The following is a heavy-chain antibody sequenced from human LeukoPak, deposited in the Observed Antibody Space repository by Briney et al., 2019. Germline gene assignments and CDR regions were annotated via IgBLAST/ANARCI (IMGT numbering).Heavy chain of an antibody. CDR2: ISSSSSYI. V-gene: IGHV3-21*01. Sequence: PGRSLRLSCAASGFTFSSYAMHWVRQAPGKGLEWVSSISSSSSYIYYADSVKGRFTISRDNAKNSLYLQMNSLRAEDTAVYYCASVGTLIYWGQGTLVTVSS. CDR3: ASVGTLIY. J-gene: IGHJ4*02. CDR1: GFTFSSYA. D-gene: IGHD1-1*01.